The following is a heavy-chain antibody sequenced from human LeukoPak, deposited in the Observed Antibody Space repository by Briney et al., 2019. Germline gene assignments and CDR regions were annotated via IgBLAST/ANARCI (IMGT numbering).Heavy chain of an antibody. CDR3: AHRSGSGSPYE. CDR1: GFSLSTSRMC. CDR2: IDWDDDK. V-gene: IGHV2-70*12. D-gene: IGHD3-10*01. J-gene: IGHJ4*02. Sequence: SGPTLVNPTQTLTLTCTFSGFSLSTSRMCVSWIRQPPGKALEWLARIDWDDDKFYSTSLKTRLTISKDTSKNQVVLTMTNMDPVDTATYYCAHRSGSGSPYEWGQGTLVTVSS.